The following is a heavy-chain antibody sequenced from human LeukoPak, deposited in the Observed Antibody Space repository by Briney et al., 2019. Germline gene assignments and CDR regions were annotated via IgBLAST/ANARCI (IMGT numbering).Heavy chain of an antibody. J-gene: IGHJ6*03. Sequence: ASVKVSCKASGYTFTSYYMHWVRQAPGQGLEWMGIINPSGGSTSYAQKFQGRVTMSRDTSTSTVYMELSSLRSEDTAVYYCAGPDGTTYGPYYYMDVWGKGTTVTVSS. CDR3: AGPDGTTYGPYYYMDV. V-gene: IGHV1-46*01. D-gene: IGHD1-7*01. CDR1: GYTFTSYY. CDR2: INPSGGST.